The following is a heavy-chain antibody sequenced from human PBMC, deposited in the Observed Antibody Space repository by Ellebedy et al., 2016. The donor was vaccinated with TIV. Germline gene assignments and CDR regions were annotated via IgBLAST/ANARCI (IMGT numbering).Heavy chain of an antibody. CDR1: GYTFTNYY. V-gene: IGHV1-46*01. Sequence: AASVKVSCKASGYTFTNYYMNWVRQAPGQGLEWMGIINPGGGGTSYAQKFQGRVTMTRDTSTSTVYMELSSLSSEDTALYYCARDPLGYCSGGSCTNNWFDPWGQGTLVTVSS. J-gene: IGHJ5*02. CDR2: INPGGGGT. D-gene: IGHD2-15*01. CDR3: ARDPLGYCSGGSCTNNWFDP.